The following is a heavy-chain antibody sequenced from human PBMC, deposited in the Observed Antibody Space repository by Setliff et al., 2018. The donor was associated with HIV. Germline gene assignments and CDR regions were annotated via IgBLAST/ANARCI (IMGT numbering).Heavy chain of an antibody. CDR2: FVPMFGSA. CDR3: AREERYYDGKGALDY. CDR1: GGSFSNYA. V-gene: IGHV1-69*13. Sequence: GASVKVSCKASGGSFSNYAFSWVRQAPGQGLEWMGGFVPMFGSANYAQKFQGRLTITADESTTTVYMELSRFRSEDTAVYYCAREERYYDGKGALDYWGQGMLVTVSS. J-gene: IGHJ4*02. D-gene: IGHD3-22*01.